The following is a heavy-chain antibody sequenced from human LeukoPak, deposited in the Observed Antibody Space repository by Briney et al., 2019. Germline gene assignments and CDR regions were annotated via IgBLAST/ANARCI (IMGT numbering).Heavy chain of an antibody. CDR1: GFTFSSYS. CDR3: VRCETSGWYLRS. D-gene: IGHD6-19*01. V-gene: IGHV3-48*02. CDR2: ISSSGSII. Sequence: PGGSLRLSCAASGFTFSSYSMNWVRQAPGKGQEWVSYISSSGSIIYYADSVEGRFTISRDNAKNSLYLQMNSLRDEDTAVYYCVRCETSGWYLRSWGQGTLVTVSS. J-gene: IGHJ5*02.